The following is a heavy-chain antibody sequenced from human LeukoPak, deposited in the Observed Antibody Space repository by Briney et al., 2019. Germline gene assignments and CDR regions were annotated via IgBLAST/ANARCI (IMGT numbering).Heavy chain of an antibody. CDR2: ITSSSTYI. CDR3: ASFRARLN. J-gene: IGHJ4*02. Sequence: GGSLRLSCVASGXTFSGYTMNWVRQAPGKGLEWVSSITSSSTYIYYADSVRGRFTISRDNAKNSLYLQMNSLRAEDTAVYYCASFRARLNWGQGTLVTVSS. V-gene: IGHV3-21*01. CDR1: GXTFSGYT. D-gene: IGHD3-10*01.